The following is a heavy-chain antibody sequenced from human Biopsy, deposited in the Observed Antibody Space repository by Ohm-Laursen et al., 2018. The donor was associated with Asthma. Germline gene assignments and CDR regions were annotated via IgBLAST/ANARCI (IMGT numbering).Heavy chain of an antibody. V-gene: IGHV4-59*01. J-gene: IGHJ5*02. CDR1: PGSINDYY. CDR2: VHSTGST. CDR3: ARATSTWSQSGPHYFDR. D-gene: IGHD6-13*01. Sequence: TLSPTCTVSPGSINDYYWNWIRQFPGKGLEWIGYVHSTGSTRFNPSLKSRLTISVDTSVDQVPLKLTSVTAADTAVYYCARATSTWSQSGPHYFDRWGQGTLVTVSS.